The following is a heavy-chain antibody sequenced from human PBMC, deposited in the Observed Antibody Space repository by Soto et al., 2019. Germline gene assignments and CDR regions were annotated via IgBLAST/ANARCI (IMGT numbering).Heavy chain of an antibody. D-gene: IGHD3-22*01. CDR3: ARRRPPRNFYDSSGYPPGYNWFDP. J-gene: IGHJ5*02. CDR2: INHSGST. Sequence: SETLSLTCAVYGGSFSGYYWSWIRQPPGKGLEWIGEINHSGSTNYNPSLKSRVTISVDTSKNQFSLKLSSVTAADTAVYYCARRRPPRNFYDSSGYPPGYNWFDPWGQGTLVTVSS. CDR1: GGSFSGYY. V-gene: IGHV4-34*01.